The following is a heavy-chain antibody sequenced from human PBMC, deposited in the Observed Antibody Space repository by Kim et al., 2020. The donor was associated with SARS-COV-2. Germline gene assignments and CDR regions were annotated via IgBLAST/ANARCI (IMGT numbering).Heavy chain of an antibody. J-gene: IGHJ4*02. Sequence: GGSLRLSCAASGFTFSSYAMHWVRQAPGKGLEWVAVISYDGSNKYYADSVKGRFTISRDNSKNTLYLQMNSLRAEDTAVYYCAESGHYDSSGYPDYWGQG. V-gene: IGHV3-30-3*01. CDR3: AESGHYDSSGYPDY. CDR1: GFTFSSYA. CDR2: ISYDGSNK. D-gene: IGHD3-22*01.